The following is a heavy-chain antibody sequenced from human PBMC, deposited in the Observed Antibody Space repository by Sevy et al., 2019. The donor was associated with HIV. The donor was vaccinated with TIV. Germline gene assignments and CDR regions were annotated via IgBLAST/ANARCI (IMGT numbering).Heavy chain of an antibody. CDR2: ISGGGDST. J-gene: IGHJ5*02. V-gene: IGHV3-23*01. CDR3: AKVHIGGGWFDP. D-gene: IGHD3-16*01. Sequence: GGSLRLSCAAPGFTFTNYAMSWVRQAPGKGLEWVSAISGGGDSTYYADSVKGRFTISGDNSKNTLYLQMNSLRAEDTAVYYCAKVHIGGGWFDPWGQGTLVTVSS. CDR1: GFTFTNYA.